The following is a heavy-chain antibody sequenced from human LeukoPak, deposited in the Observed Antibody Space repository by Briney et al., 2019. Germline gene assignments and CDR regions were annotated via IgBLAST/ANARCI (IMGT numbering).Heavy chain of an antibody. D-gene: IGHD3-22*01. Sequence: GGSLRLSCAASGSTFSSYSMNWVRQAPGKGLEWVSYISSSSSTIYYADSVKGRFTISRDNAKNSLYLQMNSLRAEDTAVYYCARDPSGYYYDSSGYSDYWGQGTLVTVSS. V-gene: IGHV3-48*01. CDR2: ISSSSSTI. J-gene: IGHJ4*02. CDR1: GSTFSSYS. CDR3: ARDPSGYYYDSSGYSDY.